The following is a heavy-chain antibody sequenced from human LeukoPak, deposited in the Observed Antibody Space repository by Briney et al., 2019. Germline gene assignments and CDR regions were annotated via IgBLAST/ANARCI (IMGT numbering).Heavy chain of an antibody. J-gene: IGHJ4*02. Sequence: SETLSLTCAVYGGSFSGYYWSWIRQPPGKGLEWIGEINHSGRTNYNPSLKSRVTISVDTSKNQFSLKLSSVTAADTAVYYCARGFSSSWYYFDYWGQGTLVTVSS. V-gene: IGHV4-34*01. CDR2: INHSGRT. CDR1: GGSFSGYY. D-gene: IGHD6-13*01. CDR3: ARGFSSSWYYFDY.